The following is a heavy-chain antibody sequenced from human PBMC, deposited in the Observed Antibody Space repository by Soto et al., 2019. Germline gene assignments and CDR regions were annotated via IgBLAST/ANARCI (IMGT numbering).Heavy chain of an antibody. J-gene: IGHJ3*02. CDR3: ARRYGYGNFDI. V-gene: IGHV4-59*01. Sequence: SETLSLTCTVSGGSISSYYWSWIRQPPGKGLEWIGYIYYSGSTKYNPSPKSRVSISVGTSKNQFSLKLSSVTAADTAVYFCARRYGYGNFDIWGQGTMVTVSS. D-gene: IGHD5-18*01. CDR2: IYYSGST. CDR1: GGSISSYY.